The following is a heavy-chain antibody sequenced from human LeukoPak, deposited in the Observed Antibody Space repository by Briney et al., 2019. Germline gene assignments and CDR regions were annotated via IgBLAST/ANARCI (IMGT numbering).Heavy chain of an antibody. V-gene: IGHV3-7*04. D-gene: IGHD3-9*01. CDR2: IRQDGSEK. J-gene: IGHJ3*02. CDR3: AKDRLGPGYYYGDAFEM. CDR1: GFTFTDYW. Sequence: GGSLRLSCEVSGFTFTDYWMNWVRQAPGKGPEWVASIRQDGSEKTYADSVKGRVIVSRDNSNNALYLQMNSLRPEDTAVYYCAKDRLGPGYYYGDAFEMWGQGTVVTVSS.